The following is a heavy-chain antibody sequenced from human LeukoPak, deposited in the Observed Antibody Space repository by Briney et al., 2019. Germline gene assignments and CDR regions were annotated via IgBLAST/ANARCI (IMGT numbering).Heavy chain of an antibody. CDR2: IYNGRST. V-gene: IGHV4-59*08. CDR1: GASTISRY. J-gene: IGHJ4*02. Sequence: SETLSLTCSASGASTISRYWSWIRQSPGRTLEWIGHIYNGRSTKYNPSLTSRVTTSVDTSKNQFSLSLTSVTAADTAIYYCAQTTGWPGFDFWGPGALVAVSS. CDR3: AQTTGWPGFDF. D-gene: IGHD6-19*01.